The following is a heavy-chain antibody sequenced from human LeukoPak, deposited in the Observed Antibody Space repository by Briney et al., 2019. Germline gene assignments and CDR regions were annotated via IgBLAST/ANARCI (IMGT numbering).Heavy chain of an antibody. CDR2: FDPEDGET. CDR1: GYTLTELS. Sequence: ASVKVSCKVSGYTLTELSMHWVRQAPGKGLEWMGGFDPEDGETIYAQKFQGRVTMTEDTSTDTAYVELSSLRSEDTAVYYCARDYYGSGSPDYWGQGTLVTVSS. V-gene: IGHV1-24*01. D-gene: IGHD3-10*01. CDR3: ARDYYGSGSPDY. J-gene: IGHJ4*02.